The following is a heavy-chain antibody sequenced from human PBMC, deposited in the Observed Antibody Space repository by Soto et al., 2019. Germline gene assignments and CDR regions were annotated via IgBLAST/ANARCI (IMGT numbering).Heavy chain of an antibody. CDR1: GGTFSSYA. V-gene: IGHV1-69*01. D-gene: IGHD1-1*01. CDR2: IIPIFGTA. Sequence: QVQLVQSGAEVKKPGSSVKVSCKASGGTFSSYAISWVRQAPGQGLEWMGGIIPIFGTANYAQKFQGRVTITAEESTSTAYMELSSLRSEDTAVYYCTRDHWETGTPTYFDLWGRGTLVTVSS. CDR3: TRDHWETGTPTYFDL. J-gene: IGHJ2*01.